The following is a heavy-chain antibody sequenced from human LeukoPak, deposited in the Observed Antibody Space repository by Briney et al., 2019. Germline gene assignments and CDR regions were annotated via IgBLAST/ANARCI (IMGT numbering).Heavy chain of an antibody. D-gene: IGHD6-19*01. Sequence: SVKVSCKASGGTFSSYAISWVRQAPGQGLEWMGRIIYILGIANYAQKFQGRVTITADKSTSTAYMELSSLRSEDTAVYYCASFSVPGGWYDYWGQGTLVTVSS. CDR3: ASFSVPGGWYDY. CDR1: GGTFSSYA. CDR2: IIYILGIA. V-gene: IGHV1-69*04. J-gene: IGHJ4*02.